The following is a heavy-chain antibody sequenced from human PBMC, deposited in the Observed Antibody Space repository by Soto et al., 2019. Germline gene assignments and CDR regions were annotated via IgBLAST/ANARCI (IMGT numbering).Heavy chain of an antibody. V-gene: IGHV3-23*01. CDR1: GFTFSGSA. D-gene: IGHD3-22*01. J-gene: IGHJ4*02. CDR3: AKNPGYYYDSTGYHFDY. CDR2: ISYGGGTT. Sequence: GGSLRLSCAASGFTFSGSAMHWVRQAPGKGLEWVSAISYGGGTTYYADSVKGRFTISRDNSKNTLYLQMNSLRAEDTAVYYCAKNPGYYYDSTGYHFDYWGQGTLVTVSS.